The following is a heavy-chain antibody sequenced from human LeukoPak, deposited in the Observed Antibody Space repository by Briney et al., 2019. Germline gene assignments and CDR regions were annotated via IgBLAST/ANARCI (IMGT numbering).Heavy chain of an antibody. CDR1: GFTFTSHA. D-gene: IGHD4-17*01. CDR3: ARDLYGDYSLDY. V-gene: IGHV3-21*01. Sequence: GGSLRLSCEASGFTFTSHAMNWVRQAPGKGLEWVSSIGSSTSYISYADSVKGRFTVSRDNAKNSLYLQMNSLRAEDTAVYYCARDLYGDYSLDYWGQGTLVTVSS. CDR2: IGSSTSYI. J-gene: IGHJ4*02.